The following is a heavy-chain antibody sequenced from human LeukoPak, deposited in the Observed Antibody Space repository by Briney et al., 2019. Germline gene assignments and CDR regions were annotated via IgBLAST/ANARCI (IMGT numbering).Heavy chain of an antibody. CDR3: ARDSSVAGTTFDL. CDR2: IYSGGST. V-gene: IGHV3-53*01. CDR1: GFTVSSNY. Sequence: PRGSLRLSCAASGFTVSSNYMSWVRQAPGKGLEWVSVIYSGGSTYYADSVKGRFTISRDNSKNTLYLQMNSLRAEDTAVYYCARDSSVAGTTFDLWGQGTLVTVSS. J-gene: IGHJ4*02. D-gene: IGHD6-19*01.